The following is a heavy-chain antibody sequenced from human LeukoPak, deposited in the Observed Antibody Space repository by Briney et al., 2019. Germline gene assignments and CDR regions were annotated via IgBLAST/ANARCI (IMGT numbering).Heavy chain of an antibody. CDR1: GGSITSNNCY. CDR3: ARPISREAVAGFDAFDI. V-gene: IGHV4-39*01. D-gene: IGHD6-13*01. CDR2: IHYSGGT. J-gene: IGHJ3*02. Sequence: KPSETLSLTCSVSGGSITSNNCYWGWIRQPPGKGLEWIASIHYSGGTYFNPSLKSRVTISVDTSKNQFSLKLSSVTATDTAVYYCARPISREAVAGFDAFDIWGQGTMVTVST.